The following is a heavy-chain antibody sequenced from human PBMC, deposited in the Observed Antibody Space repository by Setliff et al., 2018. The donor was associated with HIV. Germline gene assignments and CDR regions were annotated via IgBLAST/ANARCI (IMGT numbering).Heavy chain of an antibody. Sequence: PSETLSLTCTVSGGSISGTSYYWGWIRQPPGKGLEWIGSIYYSGTTYHNPSLKSRVTISVDTSKTQFSLKLRSVTASDTAVYYCARYRSKLDWFDPWGQGVLVTVYS. D-gene: IGHD1-26*01. CDR2: IYYSGTT. CDR3: ARYRSKLDWFDP. CDR1: GGSISGTSYY. J-gene: IGHJ5*02. V-gene: IGHV4-39*01.